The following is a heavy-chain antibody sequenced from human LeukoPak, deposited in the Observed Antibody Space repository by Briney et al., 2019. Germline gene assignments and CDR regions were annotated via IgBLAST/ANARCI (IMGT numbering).Heavy chain of an antibody. CDR1: GYSFTSYW. CDR2: IYPDDSVT. V-gene: IGHV5-51*01. D-gene: IGHD2-2*01. J-gene: IGHJ5*02. CDR3: ARHKDQLLSNWFDP. Sequence: GESLKISCKGSGYSFTSYWIGWVRQMPGKGLEWMGIIYPDDSVTRYSPSFQGQVTISADKSISTAYLQWSSLKASDTAMYYCARHKDQLLSNWFDPWGQGTLVTVSS.